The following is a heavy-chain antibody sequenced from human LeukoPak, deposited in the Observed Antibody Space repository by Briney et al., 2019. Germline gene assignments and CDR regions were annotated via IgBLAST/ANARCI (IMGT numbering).Heavy chain of an antibody. Sequence: GGSLRLSCAASGFTFSTYAMSWVRQAPGKGLECVSAIRGSSGTDTYYADSVKGRFTISRDNSKNMVYLQMNSLRVEDTAVYYCAKSSYYDASGYYREYYFDYWGQGTLVTVSS. J-gene: IGHJ4*02. CDR1: GFTFSTYA. D-gene: IGHD3-22*01. CDR2: IRGSSGTDT. V-gene: IGHV3-23*01. CDR3: AKSSYYDASGYYREYYFDY.